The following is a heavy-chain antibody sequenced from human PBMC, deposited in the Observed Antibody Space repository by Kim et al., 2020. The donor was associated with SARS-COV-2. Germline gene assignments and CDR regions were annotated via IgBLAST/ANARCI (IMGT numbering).Heavy chain of an antibody. V-gene: IGHV4-31*03. J-gene: IGHJ4*02. Sequence: SETLSLTCTVSGGSISSGGYYWSWIRQHPGKGLEWIGYIYYSGSTYYNPSLKSRVTISVDTSKNQFSLKLSSVTAADTAVYYCARVPHGGYVLDYWGQGTLVTVSS. CDR2: IYYSGST. D-gene: IGHD5-12*01. CDR3: ARVPHGGYVLDY. CDR1: GGSISSGGYY.